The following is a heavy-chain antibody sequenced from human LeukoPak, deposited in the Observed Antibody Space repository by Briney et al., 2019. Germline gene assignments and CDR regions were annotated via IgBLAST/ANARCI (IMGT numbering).Heavy chain of an antibody. CDR2: IYSGGST. CDR3: ARGTVTMVDY. CDR1: GFTVSSNY. J-gene: IGHJ4*02. D-gene: IGHD3-10*01. V-gene: IGHV3-66*01. Sequence: GGSLRLSCAASGFTVSSNYMSWVRQPPGRGLEWVSVIYSGGSTYYADSVKGRFTISRDSSKNTLFLQMNSLRAGDTAVYYCARGTVTMVDYWGQGTLVTVSS.